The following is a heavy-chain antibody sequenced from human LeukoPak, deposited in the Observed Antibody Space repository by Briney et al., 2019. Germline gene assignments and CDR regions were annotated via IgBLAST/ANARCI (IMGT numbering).Heavy chain of an antibody. CDR1: GFTFSDYY. Sequence: GGSLRLSCAASGFTFSDYYMSWIRQAPRKGLEWVSYISSSGSTIYYADSVKGRFTISRDNAKNSLYLQMNSLRAEDTAVYYCAREGGTAILNWFDPWGQRTLVTVSS. CDR3: AREGGTAILNWFDP. CDR2: ISSSGSTI. J-gene: IGHJ5*02. D-gene: IGHD5-18*01. V-gene: IGHV3-11*04.